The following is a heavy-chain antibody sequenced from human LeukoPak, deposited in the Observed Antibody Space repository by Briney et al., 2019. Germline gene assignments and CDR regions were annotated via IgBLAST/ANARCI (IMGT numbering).Heavy chain of an antibody. CDR1: GFTFISYN. Sequence: GGSLRLSCATFGFTFISYNKHCGRQAPGKGLEWVAFIRYDGSNKYYADSVKGRFTISRDNSKNTLYLQMNSLRAEDTAVYYCATVCCCLDSMAVYYWGDPWGQGTLVTVSS. CDR3: ATVCCCLDSMAVYYWGDP. V-gene: IGHV3-30*02. CDR2: IRYDGSNK. D-gene: IGHD3-9*01. J-gene: IGHJ5*02.